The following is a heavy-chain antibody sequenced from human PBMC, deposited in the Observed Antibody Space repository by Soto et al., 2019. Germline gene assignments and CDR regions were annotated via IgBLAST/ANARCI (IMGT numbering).Heavy chain of an antibody. V-gene: IGHV1-69*01. CDR3: ARDRIQLRLGIYSFYGLDV. D-gene: IGHD3-16*01. CDR2: IVPRFGSP. CDR1: GGTFNDNA. Sequence: QVQLVQSGAEMRKPGSSLKVACKASGGTFNDNAISWVRQAPGQGLEWMGAIVPRFGSPNYAQKFRGRVAITADESTSTAYMELSSLRFDDTAVYFCARDRIQLRLGIYSFYGLDVWGQGTTVTVSS. J-gene: IGHJ6*02.